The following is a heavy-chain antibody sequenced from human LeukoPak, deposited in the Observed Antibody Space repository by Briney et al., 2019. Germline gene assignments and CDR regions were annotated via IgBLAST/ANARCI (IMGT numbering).Heavy chain of an antibody. CDR3: ARNWASVGTFDI. CDR1: GFTCSSTD. CDR2: MSNSGSTI. Sequence: GGSLRLSCAASGFTCSSTDINGVRQAPGRGLQWVSYMSNSGSTIYYAASVKGRFTISVDNAKNSLYLQMTSLRAEDTAVYYCARNWASVGTFDIWGQGTMVTVSS. V-gene: IGHV3-48*03. D-gene: IGHD7-27*01. J-gene: IGHJ3*02.